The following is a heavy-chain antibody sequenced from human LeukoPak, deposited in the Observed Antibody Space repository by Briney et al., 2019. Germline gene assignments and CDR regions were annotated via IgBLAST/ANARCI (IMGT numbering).Heavy chain of an antibody. J-gene: IGHJ3*02. Sequence: GGSLRLSCAASGFTFSSYAMHWVRQAPGKGLEYVSAISRNGGSTYYANSVKGRFTISRDNSKNTLFLQMGSLRAEDMAVYYCARVGDTDAFDIWGQGTMVTVSS. CDR1: GFTFSSYA. CDR3: ARVGDTDAFDI. D-gene: IGHD2-21*02. CDR2: ISRNGGST. V-gene: IGHV3-64*01.